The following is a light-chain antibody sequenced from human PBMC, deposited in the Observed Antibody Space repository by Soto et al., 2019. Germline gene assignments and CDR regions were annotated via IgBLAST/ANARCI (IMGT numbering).Light chain of an antibody. Sequence: EVVLTQSPVTLSLSPGERATLSCRASQSFRGLLAWYQQKPGQAPRLLIYDAYNRATGIPPRFSGSGSGTDFTLTISSLEPEDSEVYYCQQRHMWPITVGQGTRLEIK. V-gene: IGKV3-11*01. CDR3: QQRHMWPIT. J-gene: IGKJ5*01. CDR2: DAY. CDR1: QSFRGL.